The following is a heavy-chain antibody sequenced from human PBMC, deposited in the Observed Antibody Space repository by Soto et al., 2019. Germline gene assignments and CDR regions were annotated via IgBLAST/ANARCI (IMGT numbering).Heavy chain of an antibody. CDR2: IYHSGST. J-gene: IGHJ4*02. D-gene: IGHD3-16*01. CDR1: GGSISSGGYS. Sequence: QLQLQESGSGLVKPSQTLSLTCAVSGGSISSGGYSWSWIRQPPGKGLEWIGYIYHSGSTYYNPSLKSRVPISVDRSKNQFSLKLSSVTAADTAVYYCARESPWGGGGYYFDYWGQGTLVTVSS. CDR3: ARESPWGGGGYYFDY. V-gene: IGHV4-30-2*01.